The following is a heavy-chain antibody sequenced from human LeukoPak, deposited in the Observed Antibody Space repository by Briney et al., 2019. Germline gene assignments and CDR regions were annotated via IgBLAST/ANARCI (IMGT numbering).Heavy chain of an antibody. V-gene: IGHV1-69*01. J-gene: IGHJ3*02. CDR3: VRDLGSLRPPNDAFDI. D-gene: IGHD4-17*01. CDR1: GGTFSSYA. CDR2: IIPIFGTA. Sequence: GASVKVSCKASGGTFSSYAISWVRQAPGQGLEWMGGIIPIFGTANYAQKFQGRVTITADESTSTAYMELSSLRSEDTAVYYCVRDLGSLRPPNDAFDIWGQGAMVTVSS.